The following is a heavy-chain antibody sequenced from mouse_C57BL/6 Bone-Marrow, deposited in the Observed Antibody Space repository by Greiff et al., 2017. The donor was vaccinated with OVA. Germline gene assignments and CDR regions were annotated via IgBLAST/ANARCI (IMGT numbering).Heavy chain of an antibody. V-gene: IGHV1-59*01. Sequence: VQLQQPGAELVRPGTSVKLSCKASGYTFTSYWMHWVKQRPGQGLEWIGVIDPSDSYTNYNQKFKGKATLTVDTSSSTAYMQLSSLTSEDSAVYYCAGGVAESMDYWGQGTSVTVSS. J-gene: IGHJ4*01. D-gene: IGHD1-1*01. CDR1: GYTFTSYW. CDR2: IDPSDSYT. CDR3: AGGVAESMDY.